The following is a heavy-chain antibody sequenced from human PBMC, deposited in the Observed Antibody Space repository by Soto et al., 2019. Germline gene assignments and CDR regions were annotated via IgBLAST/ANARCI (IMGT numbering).Heavy chain of an antibody. V-gene: IGHV4-4*07. CDR3: ASVAFSYFGMDV. CDR1: GGAISSYY. CDR2: VFSSVST. Sequence: SETLSLTCSVPGGAISSYYWSWVRQPAGKGLEWIGRVFSSVSTNYNASLKSRVTMSIDTSKNEVSLTLRSVTAADTGVYYCASVAFSYFGMDVWGPGTTVTVS. J-gene: IGHJ6*02. D-gene: IGHD3-3*02.